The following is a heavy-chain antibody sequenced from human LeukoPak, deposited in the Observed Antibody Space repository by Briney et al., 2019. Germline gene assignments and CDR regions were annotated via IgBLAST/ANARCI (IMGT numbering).Heavy chain of an antibody. CDR3: ARVTLDY. CDR1: GYTFTTYA. V-gene: IGHV3-30-3*01. J-gene: IGHJ4*02. CDR2: ISYDGSNK. Sequence: SCKASGYTFTTYAMHWVRQAPGKGLEWVAVISYDGSNKYYADSVKGRFTISRDNSKNTLYLQMNSLRAEDTAVYYCARVTLDYWGQGTLVTVSS.